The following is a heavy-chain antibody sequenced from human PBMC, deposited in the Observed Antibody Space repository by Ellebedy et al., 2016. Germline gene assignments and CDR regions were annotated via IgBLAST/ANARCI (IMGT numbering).Heavy chain of an antibody. D-gene: IGHD2-2*02. CDR3: ARAPGDSSCYNY. CDR1: GFTFSSYW. Sequence: GGSLRLSXAASGFTFSSYWMSWVRQAPGKGLEWVANIKQDGSKKYYADSVKGRFTIARDNSKSTLYLQMNSLRAEDTAVYYCARAPGDSSCYNYWGQGALVTVSS. V-gene: IGHV3-7*04. J-gene: IGHJ4*02. CDR2: IKQDGSKK.